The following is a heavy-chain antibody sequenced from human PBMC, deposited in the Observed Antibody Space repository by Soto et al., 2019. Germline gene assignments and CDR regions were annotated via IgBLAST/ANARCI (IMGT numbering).Heavy chain of an antibody. Sequence: EVQLLESGGGLVQPGGSLRLSCDGSGFTFPNYGMTWVRQAPGQGLEWVSSVSGDGFTAYYADSVKGRFTISRDNSKNTVYVQMNSLRAEDTAVYYCAKEASVPSFGEFWFSDLWGRGTPVTVSS. V-gene: IGHV3-23*01. J-gene: IGHJ2*01. CDR1: GFTFPNYG. CDR3: AKEASVPSFGEFWFSDL. CDR2: VSGDGFTA. D-gene: IGHD3-10*01.